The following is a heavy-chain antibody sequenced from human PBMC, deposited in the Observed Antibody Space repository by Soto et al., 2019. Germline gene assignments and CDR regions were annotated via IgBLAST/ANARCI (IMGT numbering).Heavy chain of an antibody. CDR2: IYHSGST. CDR1: GGSISSGGYS. V-gene: IGHV4-30-2*01. Sequence: LSLTCAVSGGSISSGGYSWSWIRQPPGKGLEWIGYIYHSGSTYYNPSLKSRVTISGDRSKNQFSLKLSSVTAADTAVYYCAREVAGCSSTSCYYWFDPWGQGTLVTVSS. D-gene: IGHD2-2*01. J-gene: IGHJ5*02. CDR3: AREVAGCSSTSCYYWFDP.